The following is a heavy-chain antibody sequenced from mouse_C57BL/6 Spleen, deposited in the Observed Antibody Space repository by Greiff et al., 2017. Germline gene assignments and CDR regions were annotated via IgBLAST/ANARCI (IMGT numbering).Heavy chain of an antibody. CDR1: GFTFSDYY. D-gene: IGHD1-1*01. V-gene: IGHV5-12*01. CDR2: ISNGGGST. CDR3: AMHITTVVADAMDY. Sequence: EVNVVESGGGLVQPGGSLKLSCAASGFTFSDYYMYWVRQTPEKRLEWVAYISNGGGSTYYPDTVKGRFTISRDNAKNTLYLQMSRLKSEDTAMYYCAMHITTVVADAMDYWGQGTSVTVSS. J-gene: IGHJ4*01.